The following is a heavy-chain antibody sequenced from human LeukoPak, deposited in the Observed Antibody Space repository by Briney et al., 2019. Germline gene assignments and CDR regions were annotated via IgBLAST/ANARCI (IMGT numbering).Heavy chain of an antibody. CDR3: ARGLDRLRPDY. CDR1: GGTFSSYA. V-gene: IGHV1-69*13. J-gene: IGHJ4*02. CDR2: IIPIFGTA. Sequence: GASVKVSCEASGGTFSSYAISWVRQAPGQGLEWMGGIIPIFGTANYAQKFQDRVTITADESTSTAYMELSRLRSDDTAVYYCARGLDRLRPDYWGQGTLVTVSS. D-gene: IGHD5-12*01.